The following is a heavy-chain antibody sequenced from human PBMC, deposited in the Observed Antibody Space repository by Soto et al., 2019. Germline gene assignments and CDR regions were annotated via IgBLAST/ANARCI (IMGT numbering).Heavy chain of an antibody. J-gene: IGHJ3*02. D-gene: IGHD3-3*01. CDR3: ARGGGVGVAGSAAFDM. CDR1: GYPVTAYY. V-gene: IGHV1-2*02. Sequence: QLHLVQSGAVVKKPGASVTVSCSASGYPVTAYYMHWVRQAPGRGLEWMGGINPATGAAKYTQTFQGRVTLAREPSTGTGFMELGGLTSEDPAVFFWARGGGVGVAGSAAFDMWGQGTLVTVSS. CDR2: INPATGAA.